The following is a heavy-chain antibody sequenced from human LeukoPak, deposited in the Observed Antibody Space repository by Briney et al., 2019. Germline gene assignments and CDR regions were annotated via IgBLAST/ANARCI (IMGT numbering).Heavy chain of an antibody. D-gene: IGHD5-18*01. CDR1: GFTSSSYW. CDR2: INSDGSST. CDR3: ARGARASTALGWFDP. Sequence: PGGSLRLSCAASGFTSSSYWMHWVRQAPGKGLVWVSRINSDGSSTSYADSVKGRFTISRDNAKNTLYLQMNSLRAEDTAVYYCARGARASTALGWFDPWGQGTLVTVSS. V-gene: IGHV3-74*01. J-gene: IGHJ5*02.